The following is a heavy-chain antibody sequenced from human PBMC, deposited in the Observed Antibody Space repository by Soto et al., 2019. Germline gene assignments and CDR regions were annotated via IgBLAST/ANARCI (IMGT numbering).Heavy chain of an antibody. D-gene: IGHD3-16*02. J-gene: IGHJ4*02. Sequence: EVQLVESGGGLVQPGGSLRLSCAASGFTFSSYWMHWVRQAPGKGLVWVSRINSDGSGTTYSESVKGRFTISRDNAKKTLYLQMNSMRAEDTAVYYCARGGLRTYLLDYWGQGTLVTVSS. CDR1: GFTFSSYW. CDR3: ARGGLRTYLLDY. V-gene: IGHV3-74*01. CDR2: INSDGSGT.